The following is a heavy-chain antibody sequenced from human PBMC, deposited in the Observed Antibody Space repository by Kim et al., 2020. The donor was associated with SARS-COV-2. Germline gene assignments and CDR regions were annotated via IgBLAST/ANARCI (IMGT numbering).Heavy chain of an antibody. CDR2: INHSGST. V-gene: IGHV4-34*01. J-gene: IGHJ6*02. CDR3: ARGPRDGYYYYYGMDV. CDR1: GGSFSGYY. Sequence: SETLSLTCAVYGGSFSGYYWSWIRQPPGKGLEWIGEINHSGSTNYNPSLKSRVTISVDTSKNQFSLKLSSVTAADTAVYYCARGPRDGYYYYYGMDVWGQGTTVTVSS.